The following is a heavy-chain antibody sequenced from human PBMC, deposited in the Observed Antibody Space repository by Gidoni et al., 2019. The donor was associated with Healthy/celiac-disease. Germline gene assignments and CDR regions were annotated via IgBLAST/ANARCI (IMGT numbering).Heavy chain of an antibody. J-gene: IGHJ6*03. Sequence: QVQLVESGGGVVQPGGSLRLSCAASGFTFSSYGMHWVRQAPGKGLEWVAFIRYDGSNKYYADSVKGRFTISRDNSKNTLYLQMNSLRAEDTAVYYCAKRNGKSYYYYYMDVWGKGTTVTVSS. CDR1: GFTFSSYG. V-gene: IGHV3-30*02. CDR3: AKRNGKSYYYYYMDV. D-gene: IGHD1-1*01. CDR2: IRYDGSNK.